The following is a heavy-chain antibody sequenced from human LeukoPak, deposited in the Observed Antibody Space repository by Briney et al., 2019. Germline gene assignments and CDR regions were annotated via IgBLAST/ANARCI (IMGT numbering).Heavy chain of an antibody. V-gene: IGHV1-2*02. D-gene: IGHD4-17*01. CDR3: ARPGTVTTVDFSFDP. CDR1: GYTFTGYY. Sequence: ASVKVSCKASGYTFTGYYMHWVRQAPGQGLEWMGWINPNSGGTNYAQKFQGRVTMTRDTSISTAYMELSRLRSDDTAVYYCARPGTVTTVDFSFDPWGQGTLVTVSS. CDR2: INPNSGGT. J-gene: IGHJ5*02.